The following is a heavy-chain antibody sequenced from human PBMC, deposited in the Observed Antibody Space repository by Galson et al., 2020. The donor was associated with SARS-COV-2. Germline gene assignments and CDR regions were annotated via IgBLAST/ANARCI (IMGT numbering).Heavy chain of an antibody. CDR1: GGSISSSSYY. CDR2: IYYSGST. J-gene: IGHJ3*02. D-gene: IGHD2-2*01. V-gene: IGHV4-39*07. CDR3: ASYTDIVVVPAARVGNAFDI. Sequence: SETLSLTCTVSGGSISSSSYYWGWIRQPPGKGLEWIGSIYYSGSTYYNPSLKSRVTISVDTSKNQFSLKLSSVTAADTAVYYCASYTDIVVVPAARVGNAFDIWGQGTMVTVSS.